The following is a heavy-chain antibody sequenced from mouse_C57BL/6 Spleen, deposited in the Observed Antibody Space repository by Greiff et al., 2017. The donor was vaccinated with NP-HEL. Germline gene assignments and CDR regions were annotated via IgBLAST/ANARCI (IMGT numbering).Heavy chain of an antibody. J-gene: IGHJ1*03. Sequence: DVMLVESGGGLVKPGGSLKLSCAASGFTFSSYTMSWVRQTPEKRLEWVATISGGGGNTYYPDSVKGRFTISRDNAKNTLYLQMSSLRSEDTALYYCARPIGSSFYWYFDVWGTGTTVTVSS. CDR1: GFTFSSYT. D-gene: IGHD1-1*01. CDR3: ARPIGSSFYWYFDV. CDR2: ISGGGGNT. V-gene: IGHV5-9*01.